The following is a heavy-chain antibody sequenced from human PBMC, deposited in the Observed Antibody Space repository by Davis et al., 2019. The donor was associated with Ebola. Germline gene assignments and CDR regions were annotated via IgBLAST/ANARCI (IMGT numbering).Heavy chain of an antibody. CDR1: GGSISSGGYS. CDR2: VYSSGST. V-gene: IGHV4-30-4*07. J-gene: IGHJ4*02. CDR3: AKCDNWHNPDY. Sequence: SETLSLTCAVSGGSISSGGYSWSWIRQPPGKRLEWIGFVYSSGSTYYNPSLKSRVTISVDTSKNQFSLKLSSVTAADTAVYYCAKCDNWHNPDYWGQGTLVTVSS. D-gene: IGHD1/OR15-1a*01.